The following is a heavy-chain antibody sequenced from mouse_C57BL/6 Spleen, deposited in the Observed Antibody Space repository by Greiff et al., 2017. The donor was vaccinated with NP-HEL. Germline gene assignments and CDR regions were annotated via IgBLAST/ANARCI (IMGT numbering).Heavy chain of an antibody. CDR3: TKGNDYDGGAWFAY. J-gene: IGHJ3*01. D-gene: IGHD2-4*01. Sequence: VQLQQSGAELVRPGASVKLSCTASGFNIKDDYMHWVKQRPEQGLEWIGWIDPENGDTEYASKFQGKATITADTSSNTAYLQLSSLTSEDTAVYYCTKGNDYDGGAWFAYWGQGTLVTVSA. CDR2: IDPENGDT. V-gene: IGHV14-4*01. CDR1: GFNIKDDY.